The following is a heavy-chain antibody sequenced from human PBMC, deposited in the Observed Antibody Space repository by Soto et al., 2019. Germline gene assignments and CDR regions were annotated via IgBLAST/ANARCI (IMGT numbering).Heavy chain of an antibody. CDR3: ARGGALFYYYGMDI. CDR2: IDSAGLT. Sequence: PGGSLRLSCAASGLTVSNNYMTWVRQAPGKGLEWVSVIDSAGLTDYAESVKGRFSISRDNSKNTLYLQLTSLTGEDTAVYFCARGGALFYYYGMDIWGQGTRVSVSS. CDR1: GLTVSNNY. J-gene: IGHJ6*02. V-gene: IGHV3-53*01.